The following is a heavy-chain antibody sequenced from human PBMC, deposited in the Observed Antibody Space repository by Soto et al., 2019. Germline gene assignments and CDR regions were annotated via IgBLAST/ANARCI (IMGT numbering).Heavy chain of an antibody. CDR2: INPSGGST. D-gene: IGHD3-22*01. J-gene: IGHJ3*02. CDR3: ARVAAYYDSSGYFAFDI. Sequence: ASVKVSCKASGYTFTSYYMHWVRQAPGQGLEWMGIINPSGGSTSYAQKFQGRVTMTRDTSTSTVYMELSSLRSEDTAVYYCARVAAYYDSSGYFAFDIWGQGTMVTVSS. V-gene: IGHV1-46*01. CDR1: GYTFTSYY.